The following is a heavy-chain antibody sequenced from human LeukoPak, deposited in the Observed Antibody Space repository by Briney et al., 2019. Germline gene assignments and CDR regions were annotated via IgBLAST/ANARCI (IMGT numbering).Heavy chain of an antibody. V-gene: IGHV7-4-1*02. J-gene: IGHJ4*02. CDR1: GYTFTSYA. Sequence: GASVKVSCKASGYTFTSYAMNWVRQAPGQELEWMGWINTNTGNPTYAQGFTGRFVFPLDTSVSTAYLQISSLKAEDTAVYYCARVERGDYGPPLDYWGQGTLVTVSS. CDR2: INTNTGNP. CDR3: ARVERGDYGPPLDY. D-gene: IGHD4-17*01.